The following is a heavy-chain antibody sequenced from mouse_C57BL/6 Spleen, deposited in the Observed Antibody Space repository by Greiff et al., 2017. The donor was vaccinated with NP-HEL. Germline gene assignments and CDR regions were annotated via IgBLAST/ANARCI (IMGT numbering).Heavy chain of an antibody. CDR1: GFTFTDYY. CDR2: IRNKANGYTT. V-gene: IGHV7-3*01. CDR3: ARYDYYAMDN. J-gene: IGHJ4*01. Sequence: EVKLVESGGGLVQPGGSLSLSCAASGFTFTDYYMSWVRQPPGKALEWLGFIRNKANGYTTEYSVSVKGRFTISRDNSQSILYLQMIAMRAEDSATYYCARYDYYAMDNWGQGTSVTVSS.